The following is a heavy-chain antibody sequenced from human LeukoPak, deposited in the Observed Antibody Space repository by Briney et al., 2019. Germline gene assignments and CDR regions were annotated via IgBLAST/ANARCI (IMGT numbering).Heavy chain of an antibody. CDR1: GYDFTSVG. D-gene: IGHD3-9*01. CDR3: ARDLTTTLRYFDWLPYYYGMDV. J-gene: IGHJ6*02. Sequence: ASVKVSCKASGYDFTSVGITWVRRAPGQGLEWMGWISPYNGNTRYAQKLQGRVTMTTDTSTSTAYMELRSLRSDDTAVYYCARDLTTTLRYFDWLPYYYGMDVWGQGTTVTVSS. V-gene: IGHV1-18*01. CDR2: ISPYNGNT.